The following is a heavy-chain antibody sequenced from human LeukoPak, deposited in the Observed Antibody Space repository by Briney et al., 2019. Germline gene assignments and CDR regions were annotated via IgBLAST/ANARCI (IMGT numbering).Heavy chain of an antibody. CDR3: ARSDGYGLVGI. CDR1: GASISSGSNY. D-gene: IGHD3-10*01. CDR2: IYSSGST. J-gene: IGHJ3*02. Sequence: PSETLSLTCSVSGASISSGSNYWGWIRQPPGKTLEWIGSIYSSGSTYYNSSLKSRVIIIIDTPKNHYSRTLSSVTTAAPAVYYCARSDGYGLVGIWGQGTMVTVSS. V-gene: IGHV4-39*07.